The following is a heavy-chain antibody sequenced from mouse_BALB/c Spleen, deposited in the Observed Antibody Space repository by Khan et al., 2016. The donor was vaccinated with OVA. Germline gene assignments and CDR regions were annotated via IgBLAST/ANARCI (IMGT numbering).Heavy chain of an antibody. Sequence: QVQLQQSGAELVKPGASVKLSCKTSGYTFTNYWIQWVKQRPGQGLGWIGEIFPGTGTTYYNEDFKAKATLTIDTSSSTAYMQLSSLTSADSAVYFCARGYFGNYEFAYWGQVTLVTVSA. CDR3: ARGYFGNYEFAY. D-gene: IGHD2-1*01. CDR1: GYTFTNYW. V-gene: IGHV1S132*01. CDR2: IFPGTGTT. J-gene: IGHJ3*01.